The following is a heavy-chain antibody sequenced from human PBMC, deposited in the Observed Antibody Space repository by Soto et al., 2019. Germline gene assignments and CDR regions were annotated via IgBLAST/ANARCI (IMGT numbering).Heavy chain of an antibody. Sequence: SETLSLTCTFSCGSISSGGYYWSWIRQPPGKGLEWIGYIYYSGSTYYNPSLKSRVTISVDTSKNQFSLKLSSVTAADTAVYYCARVGPEALAWVDPWGQGTLVTVSS. CDR2: IYYSGST. CDR3: ARVGPEALAWVDP. CDR1: CGSISSGGYY. V-gene: IGHV4-30-4*01. J-gene: IGHJ5*02.